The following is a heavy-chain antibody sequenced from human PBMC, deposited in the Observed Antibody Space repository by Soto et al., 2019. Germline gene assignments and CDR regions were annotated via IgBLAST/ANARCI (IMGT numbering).Heavy chain of an antibody. Sequence: PSETLSLTCRVAGGSVTHDNSSWIWSRQRAGTGLEWIGRIYTSGSTNYNPSFKSRATMAVDTSKNQFHLKLSSVTAADTAVYYCARVGILGGARGNYYYCDRDAWGQGTTVT. J-gene: IGHJ6*02. CDR3: ARVGILGGARGNYYYCDRDA. CDR1: GGSVTHDNSS. CDR2: IYTSGST. D-gene: IGHD3-3*01. V-gene: IGHV4-61*02.